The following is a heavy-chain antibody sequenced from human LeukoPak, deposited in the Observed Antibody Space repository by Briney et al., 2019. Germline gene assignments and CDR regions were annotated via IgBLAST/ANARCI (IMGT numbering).Heavy chain of an antibody. CDR2: IWYDGSNK. CDR3: ARDWDTAMVDY. Sequence: GGSLRLSCAAPGFTFSSYGMHWVRQAPGKGLEWVAVIWYDGSNKYYADSVKGRFTISRDNSKNTLYLQMNSLRAEDTAVYYCARDWDTAMVDYWGQGTLITVSS. CDR1: GFTFSSYG. J-gene: IGHJ4*02. D-gene: IGHD5-18*01. V-gene: IGHV3-33*01.